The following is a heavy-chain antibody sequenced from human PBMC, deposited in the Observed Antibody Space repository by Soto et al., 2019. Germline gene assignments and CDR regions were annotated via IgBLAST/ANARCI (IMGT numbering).Heavy chain of an antibody. CDR2: IYWDDDK. CDR1: GFSLSTSGG. Sequence: QITLKESGPTLVKPTQTLTLTCTFSGFSLSTSGGVGWIRQPPGKALEWLALIYWDDDKRYSPSLKSRLTITKDTSKNLVVLTMTNMDPVDTATYHCAHRKYGAYFDCWGQGTLVTVSS. V-gene: IGHV2-5*02. CDR3: AHRKYGAYFDC. D-gene: IGHD4-17*01. J-gene: IGHJ4*02.